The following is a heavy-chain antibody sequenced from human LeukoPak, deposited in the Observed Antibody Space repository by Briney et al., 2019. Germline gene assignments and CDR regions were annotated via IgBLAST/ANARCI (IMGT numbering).Heavy chain of an antibody. J-gene: IGHJ6*02. CDR2: IIPIFNTA. Sequence: SVKVSCKASGDSFDIYVINWVRQAPGQGLEWMGGIIPIFNTANYAQKFQGRVTITADKSTTTAYMELTNLRSDDTAVYFCARNCGGGANCYNLFGMDVWGQGTTVTVSS. CDR1: GDSFDIYV. V-gene: IGHV1-69*06. D-gene: IGHD2-21*01. CDR3: ARNCGGGANCYNLFGMDV.